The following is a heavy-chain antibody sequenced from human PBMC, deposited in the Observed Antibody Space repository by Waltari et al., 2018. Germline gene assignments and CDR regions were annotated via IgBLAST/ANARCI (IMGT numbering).Heavy chain of an antibody. Sequence: QVQLQESGPGLVKPSETLSLTCAVSGYSISSGHYWGWFRRSPGKGLEWIGSIFHTGSTFYNPSFESRVTISVDTSKNQLSLRLNSVTAADTAVFDAADAGLIAVTGRFDYWGQGTLVSVSS. CDR1: GYSISSGHY. J-gene: IGHJ4*02. CDR3: ADAGLIAVTGRFDY. CDR2: IFHTGST. V-gene: IGHV4-38-2*01. D-gene: IGHD6-19*01.